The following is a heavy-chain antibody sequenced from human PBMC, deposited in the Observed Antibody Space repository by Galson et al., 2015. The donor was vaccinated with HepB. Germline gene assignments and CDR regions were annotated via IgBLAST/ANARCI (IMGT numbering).Heavy chain of an antibody. V-gene: IGHV5-10-1*01. CDR3: ASSAGTAINYYGMDV. J-gene: IGHJ6*02. D-gene: IGHD6-13*01. CDR2: IDPSDSYT. CDR1: GYSFTSYW. Sequence: QSGAEVKKPGESLRISCKGSGYSFTSYWISWVRQMPGKGLEWMGRIDPSDSYTNYSPSFQGHVTISADKSISTAYLQWTSMKASDTAMYYCASSAGTAINYYGMDVWGQGTTVTVSS.